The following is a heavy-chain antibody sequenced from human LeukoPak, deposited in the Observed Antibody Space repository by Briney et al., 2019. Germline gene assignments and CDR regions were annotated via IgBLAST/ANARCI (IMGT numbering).Heavy chain of an antibody. D-gene: IGHD6-13*01. CDR2: ISSSSSTI. V-gene: IGHV3-48*04. CDR3: ARGAGIAAAGIGGDY. CDR1: GFTFSSYS. J-gene: IGHJ4*02. Sequence: GGSLRLSCAASGFTFSSYSMNWVRQAPGKGLEWVSYISSSSSTIYYADSVKGRFTISRDNAKNSLYLQMNSLRAGDTAVYYCARGAGIAAAGIGGDYWGQGTLVTVSS.